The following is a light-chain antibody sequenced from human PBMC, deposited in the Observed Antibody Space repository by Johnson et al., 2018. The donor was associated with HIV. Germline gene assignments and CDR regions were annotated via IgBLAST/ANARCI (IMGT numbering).Light chain of an antibody. CDR3: GTWDSSLSAGFYV. CDR2: DNN. Sequence: QSVLTQPPSVSAAPGQKVTISCSVSSSNIANNYVSWYQQLPGTAPKLLIYDNNKRPSGIPDRFSGSKSGTSATLGITGLQTGDEADYYCGTWDSSLSAGFYVFGARTKSTVL. J-gene: IGLJ1*01. V-gene: IGLV1-51*01. CDR1: SSNIANNY.